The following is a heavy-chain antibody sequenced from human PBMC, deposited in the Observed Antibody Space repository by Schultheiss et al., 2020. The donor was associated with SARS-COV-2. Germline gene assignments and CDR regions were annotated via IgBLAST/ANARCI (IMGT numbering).Heavy chain of an antibody. J-gene: IGHJ6*02. CDR2: IYRDGST. CDR1: SFTVSSNY. Sequence: GGSLRLSCAASSFTVSSNYMTWVRQAPGKGLECVSVIYRDGSTHYADSVKGRFTISSDKLRKTLYLQMNSLRVEDTAVYYCASRQATLTARPGHIMDVWGQGTTVTVSS. D-gene: IGHD6-6*01. V-gene: IGHV3-66*01. CDR3: ASRQATLTARPGHIMDV.